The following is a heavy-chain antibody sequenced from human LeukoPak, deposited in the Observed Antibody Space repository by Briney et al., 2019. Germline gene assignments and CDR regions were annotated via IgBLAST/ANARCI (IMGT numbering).Heavy chain of an antibody. J-gene: IGHJ4*02. CDR1: GFTFSSDT. CDR3: AKGSSGNYYY. V-gene: IGHV3-23*01. D-gene: IGHD3-10*01. CDR2: FTESGGIT. Sequence: GGSLILSCVASGFTFSSDTMTWVRQAPGKALEWVSSFTESGGITSYADSVKGRFTISRDNSKNTLYLQMNSLRADDTATYYCAKGSSGNYYYWGQGTLVTVSS.